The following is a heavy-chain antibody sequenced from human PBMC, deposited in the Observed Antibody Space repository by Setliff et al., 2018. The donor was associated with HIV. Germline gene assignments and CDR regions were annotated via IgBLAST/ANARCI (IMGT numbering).Heavy chain of an antibody. D-gene: IGHD6-13*01. CDR2: IFSNDEK. V-gene: IGHV2-26*01. Sequence: ESGPTLVNPTETLTLTCTVSGFSLSNASMGVSWIRQPPGKALEWLAHIFSNDEKSYNTSLKSRLTISKDTSKGLVVLTMTNMDPMDTATYYCARITSGWYPEIDYWGQGTLVTVSS. CDR3: ARITSGWYPEIDY. CDR1: GFSLSNASMG. J-gene: IGHJ4*02.